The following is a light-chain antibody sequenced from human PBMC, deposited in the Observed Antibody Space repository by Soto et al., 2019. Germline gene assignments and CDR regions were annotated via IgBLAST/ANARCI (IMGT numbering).Light chain of an antibody. J-gene: IGKJ5*01. CDR3: QQYNSYPYT. CDR1: QSISSW. V-gene: IGKV1-5*03. CDR2: KAS. Sequence: SAYVGDRVTLTCRASQSISSWLAWYQQKPGKAPKLLIYKASSLESGVPSRFGGSGSGTEFTFTITSLQPDDFATYHCQQYNSYPYTFGQGTRLEIK.